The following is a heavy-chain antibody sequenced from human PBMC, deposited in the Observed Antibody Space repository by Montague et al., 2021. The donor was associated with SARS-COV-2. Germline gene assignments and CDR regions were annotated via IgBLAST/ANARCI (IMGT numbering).Heavy chain of an antibody. D-gene: IGHD2-15*01. CDR2: IYYSGTT. Sequence: TLSLTCTVSGASISSGGFYWSWLRQHPRKGLEWIGFIYYSGTTYHNPSLKSRLTISIDTSKNQFSLKLSSVTAADTAVYYCARGLPYQMVAGAIPNYPMDVWGQGTTVTVSS. CDR1: GASISSGGFY. J-gene: IGHJ6*02. CDR3: ARGLPYQMVAGAIPNYPMDV. V-gene: IGHV4-31*03.